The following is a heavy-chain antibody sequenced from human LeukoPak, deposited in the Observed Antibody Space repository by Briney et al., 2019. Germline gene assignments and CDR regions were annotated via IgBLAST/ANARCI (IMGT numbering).Heavy chain of an antibody. CDR3: ARGSVTYYYGMDV. CDR1: GGTFSSYA. J-gene: IGHJ6*02. CDR2: IVPILGIA. Sequence: ASVKVSCKASGGTFSSYAISWVRQAPGQGLEWMGRIVPILGIANYAQKFQGRVTITADKSTSTAYMELSSLRSEDTAVYYCARGSVTYYYGMDVWGQGTTVTVSS. V-gene: IGHV1-69*04. D-gene: IGHD6-25*01.